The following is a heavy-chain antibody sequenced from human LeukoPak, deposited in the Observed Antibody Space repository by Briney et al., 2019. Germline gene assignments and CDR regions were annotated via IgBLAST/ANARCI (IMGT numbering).Heavy chain of an antibody. Sequence: GGSLRLSCAASGFTFSSYAMSWVRQAPGKGLEWVSCISGGRTYIYYADSVKGRFTISRDNAKNSLYLEMNSLRVEDTAVYYCARDEGFFHGMDVWDQGTTVSVSS. CDR1: GFTFSSYA. CDR2: ISGGRTYI. CDR3: ARDEGFFHGMDV. D-gene: IGHD3-3*01. J-gene: IGHJ6*02. V-gene: IGHV3-21*01.